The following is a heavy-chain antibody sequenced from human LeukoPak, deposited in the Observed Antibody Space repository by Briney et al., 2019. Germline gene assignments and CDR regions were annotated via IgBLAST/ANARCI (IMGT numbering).Heavy chain of an antibody. V-gene: IGHV3-33*01. J-gene: IGHJ4*02. CDR2: IWYDGSNK. D-gene: IGHD1-26*01. Sequence: PGRSLRLSCAASGFTFSSYGMHWVRQAPGKGLEWVAVIWYDGSNKYYADSVEGRFTISRDNSKNTLYLQMNSLRAEDTAVYYCARYSGSSWYFDYWGQGTLVTVSS. CDR1: GFTFSSYG. CDR3: ARYSGSSWYFDY.